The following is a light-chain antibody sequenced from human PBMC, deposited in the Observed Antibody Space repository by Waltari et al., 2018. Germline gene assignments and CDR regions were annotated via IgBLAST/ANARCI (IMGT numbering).Light chain of an antibody. Sequence: QSALTQPASVSGSPGHSLTIPCPGPSSAVGRYNLVSWYQQHPGKAPKLMLYQCSKRPSGVSNRCSGSKSGNTASLTISGLQAEDEADYYCCSYAGSSTVVFGGGTKLTVL. CDR1: SSAVGRYNL. J-gene: IGLJ2*01. V-gene: IGLV2-23*01. CDR2: QCS. CDR3: CSYAGSSTVV.